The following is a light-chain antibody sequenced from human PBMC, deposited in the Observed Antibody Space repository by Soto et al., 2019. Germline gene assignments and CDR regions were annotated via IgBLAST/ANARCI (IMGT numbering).Light chain of an antibody. CDR1: QSITTF. Sequence: GARVTITCRASQSITTFLAWYQQKPGKAPQILIYAASSLQSGVPSRLSGSGSGTDFTLTISSLQPEDFATYYCQQSYSSPRTFGQGTKVDI. CDR3: QQSYSSPRT. V-gene: IGKV1-39*01. CDR2: AAS. J-gene: IGKJ1*01.